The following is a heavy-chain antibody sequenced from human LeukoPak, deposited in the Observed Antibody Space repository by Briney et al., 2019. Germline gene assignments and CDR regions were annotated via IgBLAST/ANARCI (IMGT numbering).Heavy chain of an antibody. D-gene: IGHD2-15*01. V-gene: IGHV4-39*01. CDR1: GGSISSSSYY. Sequence: SETLSLTCTVSGGSISSSSYYWGWIRQPPGKGLEWIGSISYSGSTYYNPSLRTRVTISVDTSKNQFSLKLSSVTAADTAVYYCARVRGYCGGGSCPYYYYYGMDVWGQGTTVTVSS. CDR2: ISYSGST. J-gene: IGHJ6*02. CDR3: ARVRGYCGGGSCPYYYYYGMDV.